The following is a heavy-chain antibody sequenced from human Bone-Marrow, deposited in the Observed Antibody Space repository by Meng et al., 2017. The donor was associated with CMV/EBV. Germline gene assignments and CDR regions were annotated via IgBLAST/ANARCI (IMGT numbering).Heavy chain of an antibody. Sequence: ESLKISCAVYGGSFSGYYWSWIRQPPGKGLEWIGEINHSGSTNYNPSLKSRVTISVDTSKNQFSLKLSSVTAADTAVYYCARGLVVPAPYGMDVWGQGTTVTVSS. J-gene: IGHJ6*02. D-gene: IGHD2-2*01. V-gene: IGHV4-34*01. CDR1: GGSFSGYY. CDR3: ARGLVVPAPYGMDV. CDR2: INHSGST.